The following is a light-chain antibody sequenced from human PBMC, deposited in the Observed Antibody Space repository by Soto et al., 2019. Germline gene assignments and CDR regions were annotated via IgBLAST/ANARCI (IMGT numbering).Light chain of an antibody. Sequence: DIVLTQSPGTLSLSPGERATLSCRASQSVSSTYLAWYQQKSGQAPRLLIYGASNRATGIPDRFSGGGSGTDFTLTISRLEPEDFAVYYRQQYDNSPLTFGGGTKVDIK. CDR2: GAS. J-gene: IGKJ4*01. CDR1: QSVSSTY. CDR3: QQYDNSPLT. V-gene: IGKV3-20*01.